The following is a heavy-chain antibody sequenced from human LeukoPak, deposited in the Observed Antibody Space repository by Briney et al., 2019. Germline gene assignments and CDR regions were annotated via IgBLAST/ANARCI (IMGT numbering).Heavy chain of an antibody. CDR2: IRSKANSYAT. V-gene: IGHV3-73*01. D-gene: IGHD3-10*01. J-gene: IGHJ5*02. CDR3: TSPSGRGVQNWFDP. Sequence: GGSLRLSCAASGFTFSGSAMHWVRQASGKGLEWVCRIRSKANSYATAYAASVKGRFTISRDDSKNTAYLQMNSLKTEDTAVYYCTSPSGRGVQNWFDPWGQGTLVTVSS. CDR1: GFTFSGSA.